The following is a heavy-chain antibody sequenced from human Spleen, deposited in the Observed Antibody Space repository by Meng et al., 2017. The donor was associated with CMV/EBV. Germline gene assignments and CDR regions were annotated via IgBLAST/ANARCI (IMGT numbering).Heavy chain of an antibody. CDR1: GGSISSGDYF. J-gene: IGHJ4*02. Sequence: SETLSLTCNVSGGSISSGDYFWTWIRQSPGKGLEWIGYIYYSGSTNYNPSLKSRVTISVDTSKNQFSLKLSSVTAADTAVYYCARALCSSCPLVDYWGQGTLVTVSS. CDR3: ARALCSSCPLVDY. V-gene: IGHV4-61*08. CDR2: IYYSGST. D-gene: IGHD6-13*01.